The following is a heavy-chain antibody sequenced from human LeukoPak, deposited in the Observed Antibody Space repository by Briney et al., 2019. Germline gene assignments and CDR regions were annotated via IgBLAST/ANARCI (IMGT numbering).Heavy chain of an antibody. V-gene: IGHV4-59*01. CDR2: IYYSGTT. J-gene: IGHJ4*02. CDR3: TRHDPSPLAFGGVVAPANY. Sequence: PSETLSLTCNVSSGSISGFYWGWMRQPPGKRLKWIGNIYYSGTTNYNHSLDSRLTISLDTSKNQVSLKLRSVTAADTALYYCTRHDPSPLAFGGVVAPANYWGLGTLVTVSS. D-gene: IGHD3-16*02. CDR1: SGSISGFY.